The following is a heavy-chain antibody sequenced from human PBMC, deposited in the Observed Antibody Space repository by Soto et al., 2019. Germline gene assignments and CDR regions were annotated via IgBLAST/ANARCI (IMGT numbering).Heavy chain of an antibody. V-gene: IGHV4-4*07. CDR1: GGSISSDY. J-gene: IGHJ4*02. D-gene: IGHD6-13*01. CDR3: ARGVGRSSWTSFDS. CDR2: IYISENT. Sequence: SETLSLTCTVSGGSISSDYWSWIRQPAGKGLEWIGRIYISENTHYNPSLRSRVSMSLDTSKNQLSLNLGSVTAADTAVYYCARGVGRSSWTSFDSWGQGXLVTVSS.